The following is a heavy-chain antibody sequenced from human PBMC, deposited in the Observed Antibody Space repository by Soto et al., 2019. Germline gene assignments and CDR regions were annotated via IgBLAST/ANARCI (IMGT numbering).Heavy chain of an antibody. CDR1: GFTFSSYG. CDR3: AKGARFDWTCYYYGMDV. V-gene: IGHV3-30*18. Sequence: QVQLVESGGGVVQPGRSLRLSCAASGFTFSSYGMHWVRQAPGKGLEWVAVISCDGSNKYYADSGKGRFTISRDNSKNTLYLQMNSLRAEDTAVYCCAKGARFDWTCYYYGMDVWGQGTTVTVSS. J-gene: IGHJ6*02. CDR2: ISCDGSNK. D-gene: IGHD3-9*01.